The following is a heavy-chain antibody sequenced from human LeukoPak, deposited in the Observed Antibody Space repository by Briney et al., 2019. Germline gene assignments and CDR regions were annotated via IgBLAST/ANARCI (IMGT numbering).Heavy chain of an antibody. J-gene: IGHJ4*02. V-gene: IGHV1-69*04. CDR1: GYTFTSYA. Sequence: SVKVSCKASGYTFTSYAISWVRQAPGQGLEWMGRIIPILGIANYAQKFQGRVTITADESTSTAYMELSSLRSEDTAVYYCARVKDGDGYNYLDYWGQGTLVTVSS. CDR2: IIPILGIA. D-gene: IGHD5-24*01. CDR3: ARVKDGDGYNYLDY.